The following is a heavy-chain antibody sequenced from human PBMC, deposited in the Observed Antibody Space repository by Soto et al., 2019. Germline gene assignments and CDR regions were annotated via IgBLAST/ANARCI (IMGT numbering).Heavy chain of an antibody. V-gene: IGHV4-59*12. CDR3: AIAMAGKWHPFDY. D-gene: IGHD6-19*01. Sequence: SLTCTVSGGSISSYYWSWIRQPPGKGLEWIGYIYYSGSTNYNPSLKSRVTISVDISKNTLYLQMDSLRPEDTAVYYCAIAMAGKWHPFDYWGHGTLVTVSS. CDR2: IYYSGST. CDR1: GGSISSYY. J-gene: IGHJ4*01.